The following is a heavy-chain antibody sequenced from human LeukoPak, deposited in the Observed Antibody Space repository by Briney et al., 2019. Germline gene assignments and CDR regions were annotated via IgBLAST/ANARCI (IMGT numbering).Heavy chain of an antibody. CDR3: ARDFKWGALDY. J-gene: IGHJ4*02. CDR1: GYTFTRHY. Sequence: ASVKVSCKASGYTFTRHYMNWVRQAPGQGLEWMGWINPNIGGTKYAQNFQGRVTMTRDTSISTAYMDLSRLTSDDTAMYYCARDFKWGALDYWGQGTLVTVSS. D-gene: IGHD1-26*01. CDR2: INPNIGGT. V-gene: IGHV1-2*02.